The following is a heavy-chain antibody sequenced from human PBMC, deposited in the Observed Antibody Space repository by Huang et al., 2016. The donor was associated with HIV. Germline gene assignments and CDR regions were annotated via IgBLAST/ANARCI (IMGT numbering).Heavy chain of an antibody. CDR2: ISKSGRT. Sequence: QVRLDQWGAGLLKPSETLTLTCAVYGDSLSGFFWSWIRQSPGRGLEWIGEISKSGRTNYNPSLKSIVTIAIDTSKKQFSLKLKSVTADDTSTYYCARGRGTSWSFFDTWGQGSFVTVSS. J-gene: IGHJ5*02. D-gene: IGHD2-2*01. CDR1: GDSLSGFF. V-gene: IGHV4-34*01. CDR3: ARGRGTSWSFFDT.